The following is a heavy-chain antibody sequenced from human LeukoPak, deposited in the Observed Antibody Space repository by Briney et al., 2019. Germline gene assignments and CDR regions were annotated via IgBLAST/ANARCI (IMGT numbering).Heavy chain of an antibody. CDR2: IYDSGST. CDR1: GGSIRSSYYY. J-gene: IGHJ4*02. CDR3: ARERDDEWEPYDY. V-gene: IGHV4-39*07. Sequence: SETLSLTCTVSGGSIRSSYYYWGWIRQPPGKGLEWIGSIYDSGSTYYNPSLKSRVTISVDTSKNQFSLKLSSVTAADTAVYYCARERDDEWEPYDYWGQGTLVTVSS. D-gene: IGHD1-26*01.